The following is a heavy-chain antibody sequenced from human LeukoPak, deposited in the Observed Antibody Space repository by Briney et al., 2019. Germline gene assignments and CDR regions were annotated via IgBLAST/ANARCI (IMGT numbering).Heavy chain of an antibody. V-gene: IGHV4-34*01. CDR2: INHSGST. CDR3: ARGLYDFWSGYYYGWFVP. Sequence: SETLSLTCAVYGGSFSGYYWSWNRQPPGKGLEWIGEINHSGSTNYNPSLKSRVTISVDTSKNQFSLKLSSVTAADTAVYYCARGLYDFWSGYYYGWFVPWGQGTLVSVSS. J-gene: IGHJ5*02. D-gene: IGHD3-3*01. CDR1: GGSFSGYY.